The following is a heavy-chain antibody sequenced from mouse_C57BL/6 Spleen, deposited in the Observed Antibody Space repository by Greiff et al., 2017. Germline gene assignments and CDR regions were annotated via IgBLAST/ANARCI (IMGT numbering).Heavy chain of an antibody. J-gene: IGHJ3*01. CDR3: ARVDSNRFAY. V-gene: IGHV1-61*01. D-gene: IGHD2-5*01. CDR2: IYPSDSET. CDR1: GYTFTSYW. Sequence: QVQLQQPGAELVRPGSSVKLSCKASGYTFTSYWMDWVKQRPGQGLEWIGNIYPSDSETHYNQKFKDKATLPVDKSSSTAYMQLSSLTSEDSAVYYCARVDSNRFAYWGQGTLVTVSA.